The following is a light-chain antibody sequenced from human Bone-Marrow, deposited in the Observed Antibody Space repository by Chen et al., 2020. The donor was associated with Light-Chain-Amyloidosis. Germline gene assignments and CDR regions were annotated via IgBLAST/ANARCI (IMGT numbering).Light chain of an antibody. J-gene: IGKJ1*01. Sequence: DIVMPQSPLSLPVTPGEPASISCRSSQSLLHSSGYNYLHWYLQKPGQSPQLLISLGSNRASGVPDRFSGSGSGTDFTLKISKVEADDVGVYYCMQVLQTWTFGQGIKVEIK. V-gene: IGKV2-28*01. CDR3: MQVLQTWT. CDR1: QSLLHSSGYNY. CDR2: LGS.